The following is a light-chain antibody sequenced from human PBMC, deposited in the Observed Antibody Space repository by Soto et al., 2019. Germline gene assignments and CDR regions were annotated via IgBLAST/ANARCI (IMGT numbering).Light chain of an antibody. Sequence: EIVMTQSPATLSVSPGERATLSCRASQSVSTHLAWYQHKPGQAPRLLMYGASTRDTGVPARFSGSGSGTEFTITISSLQSEDFAVYYCQQYDSWPRTFGQGTKVEIK. J-gene: IGKJ1*01. CDR1: QSVSTH. V-gene: IGKV3-15*01. CDR3: QQYDSWPRT. CDR2: GAS.